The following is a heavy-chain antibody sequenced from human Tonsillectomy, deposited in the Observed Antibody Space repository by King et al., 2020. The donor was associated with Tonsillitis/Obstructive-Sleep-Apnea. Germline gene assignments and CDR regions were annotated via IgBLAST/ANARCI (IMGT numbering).Heavy chain of an antibody. V-gene: IGHV1-18*01. CDR1: GYTFTTYG. Sequence: VQLVESGAEVKKPGASVKVSCKASGYTFTTYGISWVRQAPGQGLEWMGWISAYNGDTNCAQKLQDRVTMTTDTSTSTAYMEVRSLRSDDTAVYYCARDSRSHYYDTSGYYTFEYWGQGTLVTVSS. CDR3: ARDSRSHYYDTSGYYTFEY. J-gene: IGHJ4*02. CDR2: ISAYNGDT. D-gene: IGHD3-22*01.